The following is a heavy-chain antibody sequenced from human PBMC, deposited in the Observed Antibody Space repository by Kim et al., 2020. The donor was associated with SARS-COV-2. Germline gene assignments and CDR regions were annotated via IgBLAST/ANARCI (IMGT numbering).Heavy chain of an antibody. V-gene: IGHV7-4-1*02. D-gene: IGHD3-22*01. CDR1: RYSFTRHA. CDR2: INTNTGNP. Sequence: ASVKVSCKASRYSFTRHAMNWVRQAPGQGLEWMGWINTNTGNPTYAQGFTGRFVFSLDTSVSTAYLQISSLKAEDTAVYYCARVQSFYYDRSGYNYWGQGTLVTVSS. J-gene: IGHJ4*02. CDR3: ARVQSFYYDRSGYNY.